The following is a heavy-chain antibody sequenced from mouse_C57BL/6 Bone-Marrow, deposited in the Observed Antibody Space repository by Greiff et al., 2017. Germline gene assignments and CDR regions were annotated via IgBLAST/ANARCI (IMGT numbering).Heavy chain of an antibody. Sequence: QVQLKQSGAELARPGASVKLSCKASGYTFTSYGISWVKQRTGQGLEWIGEIYPRSGNTYYNEKFKGKATLTADKSSSTAYMELRSLTSADAAVYFCVGYGCSEGAWFAYWGQGTLVTVSA. CDR1: GYTFTSYG. D-gene: IGHD2-10*02. J-gene: IGHJ3*01. V-gene: IGHV1-81*01. CDR3: VGYGCSEGAWFAY. CDR2: IYPRSGNT.